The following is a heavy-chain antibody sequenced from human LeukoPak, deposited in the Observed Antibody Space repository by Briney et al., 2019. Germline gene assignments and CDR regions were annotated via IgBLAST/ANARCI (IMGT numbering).Heavy chain of an antibody. CDR1: GFTFSSYS. CDR3: ARDFSAGALLFDF. D-gene: IGHD6-13*01. J-gene: IGHJ3*01. CDR2: ISSSSSYI. Sequence: GGSLRLSCAASGFTFSSYSMNWVRQAPGKGLEWVSSISSSSSYIYYADSVKGRFTLSRDNSKNTLYLQMNDLRVEDTAVYYCARDFSAGALLFDFWGQGTMVTVSS. V-gene: IGHV3-21*04.